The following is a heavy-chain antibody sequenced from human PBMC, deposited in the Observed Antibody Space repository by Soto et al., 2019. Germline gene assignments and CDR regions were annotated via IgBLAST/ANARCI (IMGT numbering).Heavy chain of an antibody. CDR1: GFSFDDYA. Sequence: GGSLRLSCAASGFSFDDYAIHWVRQAPGKGLEWVSGINWNSGSIGYADSVKGRFTISRDNAKTSLYLQMTNMDPVDTATYYCAHRRVGAAQHPYYYGMDVWGQGTTVTVSS. CDR3: AHRRVGAAQHPYYYGMDV. J-gene: IGHJ6*02. CDR2: INWNSGSI. V-gene: IGHV3-9*01. D-gene: IGHD1-26*01.